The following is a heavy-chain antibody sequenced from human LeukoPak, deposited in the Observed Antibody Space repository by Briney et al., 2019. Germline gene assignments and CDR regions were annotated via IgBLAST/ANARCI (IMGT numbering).Heavy chain of an antibody. J-gene: IGHJ5*02. CDR2: IYYSGSTNSGST. CDR1: GAYISNFY. CDR3: ARHRTGGDIVVVVAAYNWFDP. Sequence: SETLSLTCTVSGAYISNFYWNWIRQPPGKGLEWIGNIYYSGSTNSGSTDYNPSLKSRVTISVDTSKNQFSLKLSSVTAADTAVYYCARHRTGGDIVVVVAAYNWFDPWGQGTLVTVSS. V-gene: IGHV4-59*08. D-gene: IGHD2-15*01.